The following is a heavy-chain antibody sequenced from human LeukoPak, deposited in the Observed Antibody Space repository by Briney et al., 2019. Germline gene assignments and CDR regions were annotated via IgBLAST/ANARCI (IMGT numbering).Heavy chain of an antibody. Sequence: SETLSLTCIVSGGSITNNYWNWIRQPPGKGLEWIGYIYYSGTTNYNPSLKSRVTISVDTSKNQFSLKLSSVTAADTAVYYCASDYYDSSGYYSNWFDPWGQGTLVTVSS. D-gene: IGHD3-22*01. V-gene: IGHV4-59*08. CDR2: IYYSGTT. CDR1: GGSITNNY. CDR3: ASDYYDSSGYYSNWFDP. J-gene: IGHJ5*02.